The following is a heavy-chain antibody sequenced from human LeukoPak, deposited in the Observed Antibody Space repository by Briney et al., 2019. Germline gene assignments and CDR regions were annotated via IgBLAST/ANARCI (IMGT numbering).Heavy chain of an antibody. CDR3: ARGEIAAAGPYYFDY. D-gene: IGHD6-13*01. J-gene: IGHJ4*02. Sequence: ASVKVSCKASGYTFTSYAMHWVRQAPGQRLEWMGWINAGNGNTKYSQKFQGRVTITRDTSASTAYMELSSLRSEDTAVYYCARGEIAAAGPYYFDYWGQGTLVTVSS. CDR2: INAGNGNT. CDR1: GYTFTSYA. V-gene: IGHV1-3*01.